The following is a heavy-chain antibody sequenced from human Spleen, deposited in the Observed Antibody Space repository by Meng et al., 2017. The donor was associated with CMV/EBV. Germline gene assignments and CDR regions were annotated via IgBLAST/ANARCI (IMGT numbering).Heavy chain of an antibody. V-gene: IGHV3-11*04. CDR2: ISASGNTI. Sequence: CEASGFTFSANYMSWIRKAPGKGLEWVSYISASGNTIYYADSVKGRSTISRDNTKNSLYLQMNSLRAEDTAVYYCARGPRLGGWFDPWGQGTLVTVSS. CDR1: GFTFSANY. D-gene: IGHD4-11*01. J-gene: IGHJ5*02. CDR3: ARGPRLGGWFDP.